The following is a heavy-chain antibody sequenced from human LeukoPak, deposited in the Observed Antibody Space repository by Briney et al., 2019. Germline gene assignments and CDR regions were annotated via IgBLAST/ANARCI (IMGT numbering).Heavy chain of an antibody. CDR2: INPNSGGT. CDR1: GYTFTGYY. V-gene: IGHV1-2*02. D-gene: IGHD3-10*01. CDR3: ARELLWFGELQFPFDY. J-gene: IGHJ4*02. Sequence: GASVKVSCKASGYTFTGYYMHWVRQAPGHGREWMGWINPNSGGTNYAQKFQGRVTMTRDTSISTAYMELSRLRSDDTAVYYCARELLWFGELQFPFDYCGQGTLVTVSS.